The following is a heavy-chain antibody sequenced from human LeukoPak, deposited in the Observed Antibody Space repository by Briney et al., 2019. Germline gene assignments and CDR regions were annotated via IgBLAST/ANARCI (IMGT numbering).Heavy chain of an antibody. D-gene: IGHD4-17*01. CDR2: ISDSGVTT. CDR1: GFTFSSCA. J-gene: IGHJ6*02. CDR3: AKSRGQYGDYLFYYYGMDV. V-gene: IGHV3-23*01. Sequence: GGSLRLSCAASGFTFSSCAMSWVRQAPGKGLEWVSGISDSGVTTYHAHSVKGRFTISRDNSKNTLYLQMNSLRAEDTALYYCAKSRGQYGDYLFYYYGMDVWGQGTTVTVSS.